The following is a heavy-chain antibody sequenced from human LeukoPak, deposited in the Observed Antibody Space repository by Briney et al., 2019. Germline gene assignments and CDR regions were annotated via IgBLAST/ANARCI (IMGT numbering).Heavy chain of an antibody. CDR1: GGSISSSSYY. CDR2: IYYSGTT. J-gene: IGHJ4*02. D-gene: IGHD6-19*01. Sequence: SETLSLTCTVSGGSISSSSYYWGWIRQPPGKGLEWIGSIYYSGTTYYNPPLKSRVTISVDTSKNQFSLKLSSVTAADTAVYYCARLGIAVAGDFDYWGQGTLVTVSS. V-gene: IGHV4-39*01. CDR3: ARLGIAVAGDFDY.